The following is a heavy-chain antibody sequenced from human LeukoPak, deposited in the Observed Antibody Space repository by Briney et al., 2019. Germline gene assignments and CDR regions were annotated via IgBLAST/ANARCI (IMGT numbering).Heavy chain of an antibody. CDR3: ARAHFGSGSHIVAY. V-gene: IGHV1-18*01. CDR2: ISAYNGNT. J-gene: IGHJ4*02. Sequence: ASVKVSCKASGYTFTSYGISWVRQAPGQGLEWMGWISAYNGNTNYAQKLQGRVTMTTDTSTSTAYMELRSLRSDDTAVYYCARAHFGSGSHIVAYWGQGTLVTVSS. D-gene: IGHD3-10*01. CDR1: GYTFTSYG.